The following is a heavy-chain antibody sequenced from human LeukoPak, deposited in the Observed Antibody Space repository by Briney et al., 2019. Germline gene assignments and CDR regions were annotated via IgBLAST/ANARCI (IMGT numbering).Heavy chain of an antibody. CDR2: IIPIFGTA. CDR3: AREGDGYNDFDY. Sequence: SVKVSCKASGYTFTSYGISWVRQAPGQGLEWMGGIIPIFGTANYAQKFQGRVTITADESTSTAYMELSSLRSEDTAVYYCAREGDGYNDFDYWGQGTLVTVSS. CDR1: GYTFTSYG. J-gene: IGHJ4*02. V-gene: IGHV1-69*13. D-gene: IGHD5-24*01.